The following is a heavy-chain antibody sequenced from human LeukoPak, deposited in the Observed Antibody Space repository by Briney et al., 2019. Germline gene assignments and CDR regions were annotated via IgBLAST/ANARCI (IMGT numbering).Heavy chain of an antibody. D-gene: IGHD3-3*01. CDR1: GGSISSGSYY. Sequence: SETLSLTCTVSGGSISSGSYYWGWIRQPPGKGLEWIGSIYCSGSTYYNPSLKSRVTISVDTSKNQFSLKLSSVTAADTAVYYCARDHRGYDFWSGYYKDDYFDYWGQGTLVTVSS. J-gene: IGHJ4*02. V-gene: IGHV4-39*07. CDR3: ARDHRGYDFWSGYYKDDYFDY. CDR2: IYCSGST.